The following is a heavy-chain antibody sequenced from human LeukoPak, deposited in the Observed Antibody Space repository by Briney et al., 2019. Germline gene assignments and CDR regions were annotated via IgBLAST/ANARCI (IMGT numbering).Heavy chain of an antibody. Sequence: GGSLRLSCAASGFTFSRPPMNWVRQAPGKGLEWVGRIKSKTDGGTTDYAAPVKGRFTISRDDSKNTLYLQMNSLKTENTAVYYCSTTYYYDSSEGYWGQGALVTVSS. CDR3: STTYYYDSSEGY. CDR2: IKSKTDGGTT. D-gene: IGHD3-22*01. V-gene: IGHV3-15*07. J-gene: IGHJ4*02. CDR1: GFTFSRPP.